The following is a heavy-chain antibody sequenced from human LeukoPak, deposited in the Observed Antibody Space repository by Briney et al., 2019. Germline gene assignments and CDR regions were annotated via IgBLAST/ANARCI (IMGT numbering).Heavy chain of an antibody. Sequence: GESLEISGKGSGYRFTSYWIGWVRQMPGKGLEWMGIIYPGDSDTRYSPSFQGQVTISADMSISTAYLQWSSLKASDTAMYYCARWEGSSWYDPPSYYFDYWGQGTLVTVSS. CDR1: GYRFTSYW. D-gene: IGHD6-13*01. J-gene: IGHJ4*02. V-gene: IGHV5-51*01. CDR3: ARWEGSSWYDPPSYYFDY. CDR2: IYPGDSDT.